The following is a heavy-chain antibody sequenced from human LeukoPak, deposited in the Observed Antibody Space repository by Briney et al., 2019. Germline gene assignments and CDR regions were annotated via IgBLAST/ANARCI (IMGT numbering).Heavy chain of an antibody. Sequence: YPGGSLRLSCAASGFTFSNYAMSWVRQAPGKGLEWVSAVSGIGDKPYYADSVKGRFTISRDNSKNTLYLQMNSLRAEDTAVYYCAKDHYGGNPRTNYYYYMGVWGKGTTVTVSS. CDR3: AKDHYGGNPRTNYYYYMGV. D-gene: IGHD4/OR15-4a*01. CDR1: GFTFSNYA. V-gene: IGHV3-23*01. CDR2: VSGIGDKP. J-gene: IGHJ6*03.